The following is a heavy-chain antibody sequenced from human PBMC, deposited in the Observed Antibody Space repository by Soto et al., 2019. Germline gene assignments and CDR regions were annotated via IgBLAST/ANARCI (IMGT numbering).Heavy chain of an antibody. V-gene: IGHV3-30*18. J-gene: IGHJ4*02. D-gene: IGHD6-19*01. CDR3: ANMPSSPFDY. CDR2: ISYDGSNK. Sequence: PGGSLRLSCAASGFTFSSYGMHWVLQAPGKGLEWVAVISYDGSNKYYADSVKGRFTISRDNSKNTLYLQMNSLRAEDTAVYYCANMPSSPFDYWGQGTLVTVSS. CDR1: GFTFSSYG.